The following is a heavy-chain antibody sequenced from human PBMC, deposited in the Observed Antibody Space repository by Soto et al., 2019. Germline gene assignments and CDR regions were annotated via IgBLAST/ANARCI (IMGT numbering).Heavy chain of an antibody. D-gene: IGHD1-26*01. CDR1: GGTFSSYA. V-gene: IGHV1-69*13. CDR2: IIPIFGTA. Sequence: SVKVSCKASGGTFSSYAISWVRQAPGQGPGWMGGIIPIFGTANYAQKFQGRVTITADESTSTAYMELSSLRSEDTAVYYCARVQHRDQVGATNSDYWGQGTLVTVSS. CDR3: ARVQHRDQVGATNSDY. J-gene: IGHJ4*02.